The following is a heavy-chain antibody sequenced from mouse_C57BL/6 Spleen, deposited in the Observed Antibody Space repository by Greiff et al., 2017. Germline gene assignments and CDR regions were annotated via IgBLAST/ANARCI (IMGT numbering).Heavy chain of an antibody. CDR2: ISDGGSYT. Sequence: DVMLVESGGGLVKPGGSLKLSCAASGFTFSSYAMSWVRQTPEKRLEWVATISDGGSYTYYPDNVKGRFTISRDNAKNNLYLQMSHLKSEDTAMYYCARNSVTTVVAHFDYWGQGTTLTVSS. J-gene: IGHJ2*01. V-gene: IGHV5-4*03. CDR1: GFTFSSYA. CDR3: ARNSVTTVVAHFDY. D-gene: IGHD1-1*01.